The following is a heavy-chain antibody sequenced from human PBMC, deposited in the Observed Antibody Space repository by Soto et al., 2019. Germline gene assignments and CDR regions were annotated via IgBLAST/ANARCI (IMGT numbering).Heavy chain of an antibody. D-gene: IGHD2-2*01. CDR2: ISGSSVNT. CDR3: AKIPHVVSTNYLDY. V-gene: IGHV3-23*01. Sequence: GLPMRLSCVTGGFAISSYALTWVSQAPGKGLEWVSTISGSSVNTYYTDSVKGRFTVSRDNSKTSLFLQMDSHRVEDTAVYYCAKIPHVVSTNYLDYWGQGTRVTVSS. CDR1: GFAISSYA. J-gene: IGHJ4*02.